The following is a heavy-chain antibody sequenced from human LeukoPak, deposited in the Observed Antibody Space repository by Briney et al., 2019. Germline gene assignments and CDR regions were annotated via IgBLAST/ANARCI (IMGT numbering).Heavy chain of an antibody. CDR1: GFTFSTYW. D-gene: IGHD3-22*01. J-gene: IGHJ4*02. CDR3: ARPRQGDTSAYRPLDY. Sequence: GGSLRLSCEASGFTFSTYWMYWVRQAPGEGLQWVSNINGDGSTTTYADSARGRFTVSRDNAKGTLHLQMSSLRAEDTAVYYCARPRQGDTSAYRPLDYWGRGTLVTVSS. CDR2: INGDGSTT. V-gene: IGHV3-74*01.